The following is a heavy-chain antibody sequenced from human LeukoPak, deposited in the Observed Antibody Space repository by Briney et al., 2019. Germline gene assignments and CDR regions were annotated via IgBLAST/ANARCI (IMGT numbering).Heavy chain of an antibody. J-gene: IGHJ6*03. CDR1: GGSFSGYY. CDR2: INHSGST. D-gene: IGHD3-3*01. CDR3: ARHESDHHYDFWSGPHYYYYMDV. V-gene: IGHV4-34*01. Sequence: PSETLSLTCAVCGGSFSGYYWSWIRQPPGKGLEWIGEINHSGSTNYNPSLKSRVTISVDTSKNQFSLKLSSVTAADTAVYYCARHESDHHYDFWSGPHYYYYMDVWGKGTTVTVSS.